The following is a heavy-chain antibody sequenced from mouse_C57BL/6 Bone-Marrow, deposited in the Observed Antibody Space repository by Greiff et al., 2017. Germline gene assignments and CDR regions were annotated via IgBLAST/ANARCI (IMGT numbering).Heavy chain of an antibody. Sequence: QVQLQQPGAELVRPGTSVKLSCKASGYTFTSYWMHWVKQRPGQGLEWIGVIDPSDSYTNYNQKFKGKATLTVDTSSSTAYMQLSSLTSEDSAVYYFARLGSTMITPRTYYAMDYWGQGTSVTVSS. CDR2: IDPSDSYT. CDR3: ARLGSTMITPRTYYAMDY. V-gene: IGHV1-59*01. J-gene: IGHJ4*01. CDR1: GYTFTSYW. D-gene: IGHD2-4*01.